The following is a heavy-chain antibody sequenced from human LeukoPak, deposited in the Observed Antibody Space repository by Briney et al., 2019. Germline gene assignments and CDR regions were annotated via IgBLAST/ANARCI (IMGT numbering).Heavy chain of an antibody. CDR3: ARDRRYCSSTSCSYEYYYYGMDV. CDR1: GGSISSGGYY. Sequence: PSETLSLTCTVSGGSISSGGYYWSWIRQHPGKGLEWIGYIYYSGSTNYNPSLKSRVTISVDTSKNQFSLKLSSVTAADTAVYYCARDRRYCSSTSCSYEYYYYGMDVWGQGTTVTVSS. CDR2: IYYSGST. J-gene: IGHJ6*02. D-gene: IGHD2-2*01. V-gene: IGHV4-61*08.